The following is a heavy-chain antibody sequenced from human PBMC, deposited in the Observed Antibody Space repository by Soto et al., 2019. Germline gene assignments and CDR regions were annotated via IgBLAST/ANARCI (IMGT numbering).Heavy chain of an antibody. CDR3: GRTYTGG. V-gene: IGHV3-23*01. J-gene: IGHJ4*02. CDR1: GFILRDHA. Sequence: LQSGGGVVQPGESLRLSCAASGFILRDHALSWVRQAAGGGLEWVSGISGSEDRTNYADFVRGRFIISKDRAKNALYLGMSGLRVVDTAVYFCGRTYTGGWGQGTLVTVSS. D-gene: IGHD3-10*01. CDR2: ISGSEDRT.